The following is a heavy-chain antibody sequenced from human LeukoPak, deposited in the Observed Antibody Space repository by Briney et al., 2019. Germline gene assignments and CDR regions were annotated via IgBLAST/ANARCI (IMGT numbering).Heavy chain of an antibody. D-gene: IGHD3-22*01. J-gene: IGHJ4*02. CDR2: IYTSGST. CDR1: GGSISSYY. V-gene: IGHV4-4*07. CDR3: ARVSSPDSSGSYDY. Sequence: SETLSLTCTVSGGSISSYYWSWIRQPAGKGLEWIGRIYTSGSTNYNPSLKSRVTMSVDTSKNQFSLKLSSVTAADTAVYYCARVSSPDSSGSYDYWGQGTLVTVSS.